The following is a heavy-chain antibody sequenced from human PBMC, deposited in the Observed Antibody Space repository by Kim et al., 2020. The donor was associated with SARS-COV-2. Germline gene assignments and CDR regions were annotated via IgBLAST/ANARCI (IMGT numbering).Heavy chain of an antibody. J-gene: IGHJ5*02. D-gene: IGHD3-3*01. V-gene: IGHV3-11*05. CDR3: ARETYYDFWSGTGWFDP. Sequence: SVKGRFTISRDNAKNSLYLQMNSLRAEDTAVYYCARETYYDFWSGTGWFDPWGQGTLVTVSS.